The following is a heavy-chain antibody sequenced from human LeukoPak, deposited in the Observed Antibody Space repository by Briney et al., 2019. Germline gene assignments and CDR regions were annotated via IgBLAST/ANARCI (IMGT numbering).Heavy chain of an antibody. V-gene: IGHV4-34*01. Sequence: HSETLSLTCAVYGGSFSGYYWSWIRQPPGKGLEWIGEINHSGSTNYNPSLKSRVTISVDTSKNQFSLKLSSVTAADTAVYYCARDGRSYYGSGSYSNNWFDPWGQGTLVTVSS. J-gene: IGHJ5*02. CDR3: ARDGRSYYGSGSYSNNWFDP. CDR2: INHSGST. CDR1: GGSFSGYY. D-gene: IGHD3-10*01.